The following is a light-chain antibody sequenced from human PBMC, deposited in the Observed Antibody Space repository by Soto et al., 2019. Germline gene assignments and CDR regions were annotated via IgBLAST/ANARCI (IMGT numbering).Light chain of an antibody. CDR1: QSVNTY. CDR3: QQRSNWPPLT. V-gene: IGKV3-11*01. J-gene: IGKJ4*01. CDR2: DAS. Sequence: EIVLTQSPATLSLSPGERATLSCRASQSVNTYLAWSQQTPCQEPSLLIYDASNRATAIPARFRGSGSGTDFTLTITSLEPEDSAVYYGQQRSNWPPLTCSRGSKVDIK.